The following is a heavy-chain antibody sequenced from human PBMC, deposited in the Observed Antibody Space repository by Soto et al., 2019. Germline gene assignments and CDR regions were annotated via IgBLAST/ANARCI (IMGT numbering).Heavy chain of an antibody. Sequence: QVQLVQSAVEVKKPGASVKGSCKASGYTFIRYGITWLRQAPGQLLEWMGCMSPYNDYTIYAQKVQGRVTMTTDTSTRTVYMELRSLKSDDTAVYYCARGGYYDNTWGKFSHYGLDVWGQGTSVTVSS. CDR3: ARGGYYDNTWGKFSHYGLDV. CDR2: MSPYNDYT. J-gene: IGHJ6*02. D-gene: IGHD3-16*01. CDR1: GYTFIRYG. V-gene: IGHV1-18*01.